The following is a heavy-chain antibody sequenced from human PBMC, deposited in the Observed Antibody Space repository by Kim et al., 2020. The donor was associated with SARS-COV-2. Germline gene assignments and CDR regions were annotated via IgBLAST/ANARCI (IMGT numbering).Heavy chain of an antibody. CDR3: ARTRGMDV. Sequence: GGSLRLSCTASGFTFSSFYMSWVRQAPGKGLEWVANIKQYGSEKYYVDSVKGRFTISRDNAKNSLYLQMNSLRAEDTAVYYCARTRGMDVWGQGTTVTVSS. V-gene: IGHV3-7*01. J-gene: IGHJ6*02. CDR2: IKQYGSEK. CDR1: GFTFSSFY.